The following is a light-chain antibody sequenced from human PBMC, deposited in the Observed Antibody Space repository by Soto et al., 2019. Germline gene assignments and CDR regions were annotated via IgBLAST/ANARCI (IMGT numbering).Light chain of an antibody. Sequence: EIVMTQSPATLSVSPGERATLSCRASQSVSSNLAWYQQKPGQAPRLLIYGTYIRATGIPARFSGSGSGTELTLTISSLQSEDFAVYYCQQYNNWPPLTFGGGTKVEIK. J-gene: IGKJ4*01. CDR3: QQYNNWPPLT. CDR1: QSVSSN. CDR2: GTY. V-gene: IGKV3D-15*01.